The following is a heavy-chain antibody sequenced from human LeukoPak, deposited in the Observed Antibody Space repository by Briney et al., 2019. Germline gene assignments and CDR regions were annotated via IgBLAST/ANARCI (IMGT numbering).Heavy chain of an antibody. Sequence: TGGSLRLSRAASGFTFSTYGMHWVRQAPGKGLEWVAFIRNDGAIKYYADSVKGRFTMSRDNSKNTLYLQMNSLRPEDTAVYNCAKTGSSSWGYFDYWGQGTLVTVSS. J-gene: IGHJ4*02. V-gene: IGHV3-30*02. D-gene: IGHD6-13*01. CDR1: GFTFSTYG. CDR2: IRNDGAIK. CDR3: AKTGSSSWGYFDY.